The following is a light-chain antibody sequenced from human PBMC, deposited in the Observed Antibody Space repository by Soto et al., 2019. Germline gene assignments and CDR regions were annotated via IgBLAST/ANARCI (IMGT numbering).Light chain of an antibody. CDR2: EDS. Sequence: QSVLTQPASVSGSPGQSITISCTGTSSDVGSYNLVSWYQQHPGKVPKLMIYEDSQRPSGVSYRFSASKSGNTASLTISGLQAEDEADYYCCSYASDRTVLFGTGTKLTVL. V-gene: IGLV2-23*01. J-gene: IGLJ1*01. CDR1: SSDVGSYNL. CDR3: CSYASDRTVL.